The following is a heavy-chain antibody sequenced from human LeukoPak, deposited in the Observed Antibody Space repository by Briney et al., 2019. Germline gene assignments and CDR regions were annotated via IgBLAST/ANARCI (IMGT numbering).Heavy chain of an antibody. Sequence: GGSLRLSSAASGFTFNIYAMSWVRQAPGKGLAWVSGLNEDGGYTFYADSVKGRFTISRDNCENTLYLQMSSLRAEDTAIYYCVRDFSCSGGSCPLFDSWGQGTLVSVSS. D-gene: IGHD2-15*01. V-gene: IGHV3-23*01. J-gene: IGHJ4*02. CDR3: VRDFSCSGGSCPLFDS. CDR2: LNEDGGYT. CDR1: GFTFNIYA.